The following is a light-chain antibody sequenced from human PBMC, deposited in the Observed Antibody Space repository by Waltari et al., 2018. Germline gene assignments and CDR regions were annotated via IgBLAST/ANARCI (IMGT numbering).Light chain of an antibody. CDR2: KAS. Sequence: QMTQSPSTLSASVGDRVTITCRASPCISSWVAWYQQKPGKAPKLLIYKASSLESGVPSRFSGSGSGTEFTLTISSLQPDDFATYYCQQYNSYSITFGGGTKVEIK. J-gene: IGKJ4*01. V-gene: IGKV1-5*03. CDR3: QQYNSYSIT. CDR1: PCISSW.